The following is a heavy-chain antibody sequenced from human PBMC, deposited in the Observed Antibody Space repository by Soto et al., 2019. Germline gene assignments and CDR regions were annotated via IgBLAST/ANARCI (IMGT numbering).Heavy chain of an antibody. V-gene: IGHV3-74*01. CDR3: ARARTRSPFDY. D-gene: IGHD1-7*01. CDR2: INSDGSST. Sequence: PGGSLRLSCAASGFTFSSYWMHWVRQAPGKGLVWVSRINSDGSSTSYADSVKGRFTISRDSAKNTLYLQMNSLRAEDTAVYYCARARTRSPFDYWGQGTLVTVSS. CDR1: GFTFSSYW. J-gene: IGHJ4*02.